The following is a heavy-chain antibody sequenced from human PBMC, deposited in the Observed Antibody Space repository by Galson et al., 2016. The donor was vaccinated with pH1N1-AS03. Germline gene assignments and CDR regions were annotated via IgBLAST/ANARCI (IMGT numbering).Heavy chain of an antibody. V-gene: IGHV1-2*06. Sequence: SVKVSCKASGYTFTDYFVYWVRQAPGQGLEWMGRINPNSGVTKFAQNFQGRVTMTRDTSIKTAYMELNRLSSDDTAVYYCARQSSFYDTRGIPDAFDIWGQGTMVTVSS. CDR1: GYTFTDYF. J-gene: IGHJ3*02. D-gene: IGHD3-22*01. CDR3: ARQSSFYDTRGIPDAFDI. CDR2: INPNSGVT.